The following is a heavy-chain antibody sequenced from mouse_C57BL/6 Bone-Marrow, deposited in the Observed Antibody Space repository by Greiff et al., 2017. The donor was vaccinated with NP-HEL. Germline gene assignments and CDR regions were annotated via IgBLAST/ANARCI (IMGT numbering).Heavy chain of an antibody. CDR3: ARSIYYDYADDPFYAMDY. CDR1: GFTFTNYY. J-gene: IGHJ4*01. D-gene: IGHD2-4*01. Sequence: EVKLVKSGGGLVQPGGSLSLSCAASGFTFTNYYMSWVRQPPGKALEWLGFIRNKANGYTTEYSASVKGRFTISRDNSQSILYLQMNALRAEDSATYYCARSIYYDYADDPFYAMDYWGQGTSVTVSS. CDR2: IRNKANGYTT. V-gene: IGHV7-3*01.